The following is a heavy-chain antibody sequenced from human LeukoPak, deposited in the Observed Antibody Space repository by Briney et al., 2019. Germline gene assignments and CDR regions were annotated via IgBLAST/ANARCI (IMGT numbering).Heavy chain of an antibody. CDR3: ARREISSGRYVGAFDI. Sequence: PGGSLRLSCAASGFTFSSYEMNWVRQAPGKGLEWVSYISSSGSTIYYADSVKGRFTISRDNAKNSLYLQMNSLRAEDTAVYYCARREISSGRYVGAFDIWGQGTMVTVSS. D-gene: IGHD6-19*01. CDR1: GFTFSSYE. J-gene: IGHJ3*02. V-gene: IGHV3-48*03. CDR2: ISSSGSTI.